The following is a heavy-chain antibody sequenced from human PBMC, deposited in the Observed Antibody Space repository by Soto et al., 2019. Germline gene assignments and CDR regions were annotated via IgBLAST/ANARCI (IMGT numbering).Heavy chain of an antibody. D-gene: IGHD5-18*01. CDR2: IYYTGSN. J-gene: IGHJ6*02. V-gene: IGHV4-61*01. CDR1: GGSVNSVSYY. CDR3: ARHGYSYGNYDDGIGV. Sequence: SETLSLTCIVSGGSVNSVSYYWTWMRQPPGNGLEWIGSIYYTGSNNYNPSLKSRVTISVYPSKNQFSLKLTSVTAADTAVYYCARHGYSYGNYDDGIGVWGQGPTLTV.